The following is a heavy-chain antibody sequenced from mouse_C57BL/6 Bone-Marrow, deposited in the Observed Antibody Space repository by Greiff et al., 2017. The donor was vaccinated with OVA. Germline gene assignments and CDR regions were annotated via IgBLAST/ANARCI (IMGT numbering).Heavy chain of an antibody. J-gene: IGHJ3*01. Sequence: QVQLKQSGPGLVQPSPSLSITCTASGFSLTSYGVHWVRQSPGKGLEWLGVIWSGGSTVYNAAFISRLSTSKDNSKSQVFFKINRLQADDAAVYYYGRKGNWDTWFAYWGQGTLVTVSA. D-gene: IGHD4-1*01. CDR2: IWSGGST. CDR1: GFSLTSYG. V-gene: IGHV2-2*01. CDR3: GRKGNWDTWFAY.